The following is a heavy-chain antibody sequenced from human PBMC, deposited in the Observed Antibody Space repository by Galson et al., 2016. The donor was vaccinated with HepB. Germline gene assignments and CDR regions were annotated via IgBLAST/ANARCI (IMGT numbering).Heavy chain of an antibody. D-gene: IGHD6-19*01. CDR2: IYNNGST. V-gene: IGHV3-53*01. CDR3: ARFTQEWLDRVYYFDY. J-gene: IGHJ4*02. Sequence: SLRLSCAASGFSVKNNYMTWVRQAPGKGLEWVSIIYNNGSTYYAGSVQGRFTSSRDRSTNTMYLQMNSLRTDDTAVYYCARFTQEWLDRVYYFDYWGQGTLVTVSS. CDR1: GFSVKNNY.